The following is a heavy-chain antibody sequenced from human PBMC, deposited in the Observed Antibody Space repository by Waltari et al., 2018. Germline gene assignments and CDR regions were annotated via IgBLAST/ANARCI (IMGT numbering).Heavy chain of an antibody. J-gene: IGHJ4*02. V-gene: IGHV1-69-2*01. D-gene: IGHD5-18*01. CDR1: GYTFTDYY. CDR3: AKVVTKLDY. CDR2: VGPEDCES. Sequence: EVQLVQSGAEVKKPGATVKISCKASGYTFTDYYMHWVQQAPGKGLGWMGLVGPEDCESIYAEKFQGRVTITADTSTDTAYIELSSLRSEDTAVYYCAKVVTKLDYWGQGTLVTVSS.